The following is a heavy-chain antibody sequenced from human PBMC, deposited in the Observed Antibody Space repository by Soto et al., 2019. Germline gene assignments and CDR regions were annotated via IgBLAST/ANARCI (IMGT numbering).Heavy chain of an antibody. Sequence: ASVRVSCRASGDTFTSYARHWVRQAPGQRLEWMGWINAGNGNTKYSQKFQGRVTITRDTSASTAYMELSSLRPADTAVYYCARVRETAAAGTLSGMDDGGKGTRVPVPS. CDR2: INAGNGNT. J-gene: IGHJ6*04. D-gene: IGHD6-13*01. CDR3: ARVRETAAAGTLSGMDD. V-gene: IGHV1-3*01. CDR1: GDTFTSYA.